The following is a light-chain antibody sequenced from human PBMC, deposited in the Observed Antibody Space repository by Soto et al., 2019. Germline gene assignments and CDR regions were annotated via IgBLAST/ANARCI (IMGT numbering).Light chain of an antibody. V-gene: IGLV2-14*03. Sequence: QAVLTQPASVSGSPGQSITISCTGTSSDVSNYNYVSWYQQHPGKAPKLMIYDVSNRPSGVSNRFSGSKSGNTASLTISGLQAEDEADYYCSSYTSTNSLVVFGGGTKLTVL. CDR1: SSDVSNYNY. CDR2: DVS. J-gene: IGLJ2*01. CDR3: SSYTSTNSLVV.